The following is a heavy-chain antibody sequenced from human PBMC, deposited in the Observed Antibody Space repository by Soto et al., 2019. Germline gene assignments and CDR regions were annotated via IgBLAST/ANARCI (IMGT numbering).Heavy chain of an antibody. CDR2: ILPMYRKT. CDR1: GATLSDYG. V-gene: IGHV1-69*06. CDR3: ARVVQLGSNYAMDV. Sequence: QVRLAQSGAEVRSPGSSVRVSCKASGATLSDYGITWVRKAPRQGLEWVGAILPMYRKTNYAQKFQGRVTIIADTSPDTVYLALSRLRSDDTAIYFCARVVQLGSNYAMDVWGQGTTVVVSS. D-gene: IGHD1-1*01. J-gene: IGHJ6*02.